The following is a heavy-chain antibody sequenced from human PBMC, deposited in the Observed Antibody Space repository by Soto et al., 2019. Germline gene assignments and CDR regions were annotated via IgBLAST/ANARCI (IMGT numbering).Heavy chain of an antibody. V-gene: IGHV3-53*04. CDR1: GLTVSINY. CDR2: IYPDERT. Sequence: EVQLVESGGGLVQPGGSLRLSCAASGLTVSINYMTWVRQAPGKGLEWVSVIYPDERTYYADSVKGRFTISRHNSKNTVYLQMNSLRSEDTAVYYCARGMIRGALDFWGQGALVTVSS. CDR3: ARGMIRGALDF. D-gene: IGHD3-10*01. J-gene: IGHJ4*02.